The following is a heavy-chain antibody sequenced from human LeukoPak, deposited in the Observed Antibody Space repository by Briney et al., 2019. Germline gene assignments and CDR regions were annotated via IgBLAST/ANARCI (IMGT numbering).Heavy chain of an antibody. CDR3: ARWDDSSRSFED. CDR1: AGSIRSYH. D-gene: IGHD6-13*01. J-gene: IGHJ4*02. Sequence: SETLSLTCTVSAGSIRSYHWTWVRQSPGRGLEWIGYIYYTGSSTYTPSLKSRVSMSVDTSNRQFCLRLSSVTASDTAAYHCARWDDSSRSFEDWGQGTLGTVSS. V-gene: IGHV4-59*08. CDR2: IYYTGSS.